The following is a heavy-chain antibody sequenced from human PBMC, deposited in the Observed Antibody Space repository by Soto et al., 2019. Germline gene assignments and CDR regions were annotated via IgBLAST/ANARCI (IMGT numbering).Heavy chain of an antibody. J-gene: IGHJ5*02. CDR2: ISLYSDGT. CDR1: GYTFYNYG. Sequence: ASVKVSCKTSGYTFYNYGITWVQQAPGQPLEWLGWISLYSDGTNYAQKFEGRVAMTTDTSTTTAYMELRSLRSDDTAVYYCARVVPGAEAWFGPWGQGTLVTVSS. V-gene: IGHV1-18*01. D-gene: IGHD2-2*01. CDR3: ARVVPGAEAWFGP.